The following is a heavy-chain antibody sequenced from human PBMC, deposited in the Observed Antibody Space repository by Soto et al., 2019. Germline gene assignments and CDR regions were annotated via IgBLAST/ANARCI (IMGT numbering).Heavy chain of an antibody. D-gene: IGHD2-15*01. V-gene: IGHV3-30*18. J-gene: IGHJ4*02. CDR3: AKDVGWVVVVVAATLDY. Sequence: VAVISYDGSNKYYADSVKGRFTISRDNSKNTLYLQMNSLRTDDTAVYYCAKDVGWVVVVVAATLDYWGQGTLVTVSS. CDR2: ISYDGSNK.